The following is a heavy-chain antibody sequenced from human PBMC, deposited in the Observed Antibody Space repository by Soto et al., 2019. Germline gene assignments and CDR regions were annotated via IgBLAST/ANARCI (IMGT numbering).Heavy chain of an antibody. CDR2: INPKSGGT. J-gene: IGHJ6*02. CDR1: VYSFTDYH. CDR3: ARGDSTDCSNGVCSFFYNHDMDV. D-gene: IGHD2-8*01. V-gene: IGHV1-2*04. Sequence: PGESLKISCKASVYSFTDYHIHWVRQAPGQGLEWLGRINPKSGGTSTAQKFQGWVTMTTDTPISTASMELTRLTSDDTAIYYCARGDSTDCSNGVCSFFYNHDMDVWGQGTTVTDSS.